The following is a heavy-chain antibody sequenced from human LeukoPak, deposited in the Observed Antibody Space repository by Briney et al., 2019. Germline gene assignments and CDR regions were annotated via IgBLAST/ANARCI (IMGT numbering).Heavy chain of an antibody. CDR3: ARVTSNNWFDP. Sequence: SETLSLTCTVSGGSISSSSYYWGWLRQPPGKGLEWIGSIYYSGSTYYNPSLKSRVTISVDTSKNQFSLKLSSVTAADTAVYYCARVTSNNWFDPWGQGTLVTVSS. CDR1: GGSISSSSYY. J-gene: IGHJ5*02. V-gene: IGHV4-39*07. CDR2: IYYSGST.